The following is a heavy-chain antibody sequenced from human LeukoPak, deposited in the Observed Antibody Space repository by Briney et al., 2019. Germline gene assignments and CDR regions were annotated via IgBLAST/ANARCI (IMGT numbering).Heavy chain of an antibody. D-gene: IGHD3-10*01. CDR1: GGSVSSGSYY. CDR2: IYYSGST. CDR3: ARKENVYYYFDY. V-gene: IGHV4-61*01. Sequence: PSETLSLTCTVSGGSVSSGSYYWSWIRQPPGNGLEWIGYIYYSGSTNYNPSLKSRVTISVDTSKNQFSLKLSSVTAADTAVYYCARKENVYYYFDYWGQGTLVTVSS. J-gene: IGHJ4*02.